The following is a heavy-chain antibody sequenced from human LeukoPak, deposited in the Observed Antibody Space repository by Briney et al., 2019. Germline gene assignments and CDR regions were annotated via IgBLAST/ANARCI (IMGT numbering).Heavy chain of an antibody. D-gene: IGHD4-11*01. V-gene: IGHV4-4*07. J-gene: IGHJ2*01. CDR1: GGSISSYY. Sequence: SETLSLTCTVSGGSISSYYWSWIRQPAGKGLEWIGRIYTSGSTNYNPSLKSRVTMSVDTSKNQISLKLSSVTAADTAVYYCARTATVTNAGYFDLWGRGTLVTVSS. CDR2: IYTSGST. CDR3: ARTATVTNAGYFDL.